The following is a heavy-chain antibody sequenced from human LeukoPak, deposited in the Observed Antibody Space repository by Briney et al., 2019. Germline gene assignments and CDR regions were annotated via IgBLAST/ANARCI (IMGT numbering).Heavy chain of an antibody. V-gene: IGHV3-21*01. CDR3: AREDSSSWYGAPYYYYMDV. CDR1: GFTFSSYS. Sequence: GGSLRLSCAASGFTFSSYSMNWVRQAPGKGLEWVSSISSSSSYIYYADSVKGRFTISRDNAKNSLYLQMNSLRDEDTAVHYCAREDSSSWYGAPYYYYMDVWGKGTTVTVSS. D-gene: IGHD6-13*01. CDR2: ISSSSSYI. J-gene: IGHJ6*03.